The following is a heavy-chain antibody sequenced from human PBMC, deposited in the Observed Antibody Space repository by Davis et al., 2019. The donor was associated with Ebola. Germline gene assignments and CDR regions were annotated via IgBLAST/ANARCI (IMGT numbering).Heavy chain of an antibody. D-gene: IGHD3-10*01. CDR1: GFTFINYA. CDR3: AKYYRSGSYYNFDY. Sequence: PGGSLRLSCAASGFTFINYAMSWVRQAPGKGLEWVSTISGSGGATYYADPVRGRFTISGDNSKNTLYLQMNSLRAEDTAVYYCAKYYRSGSYYNFDYWGQGTLVTVSS. J-gene: IGHJ4*02. V-gene: IGHV3-23*01. CDR2: ISGSGGAT.